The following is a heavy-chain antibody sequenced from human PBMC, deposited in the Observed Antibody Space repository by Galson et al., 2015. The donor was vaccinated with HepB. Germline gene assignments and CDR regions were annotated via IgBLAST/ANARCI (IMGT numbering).Heavy chain of an antibody. CDR1: GGTFSSYA. D-gene: IGHD2-2*03. CDR3: ARSPDGYCSSTSCYFIVGGLDY. J-gene: IGHJ4*02. V-gene: IGHV1-69*13. Sequence: SVKVSCKASGGTFSSYAISWVRQAPGQGLEWMGGIIPLFGPANYAQKFQGRVTLPADESTRTAYMELSSLRSADPAVYYCARSPDGYCSSTSCYFIVGGLDYWGQGTLVTVSA. CDR2: IIPLFGPA.